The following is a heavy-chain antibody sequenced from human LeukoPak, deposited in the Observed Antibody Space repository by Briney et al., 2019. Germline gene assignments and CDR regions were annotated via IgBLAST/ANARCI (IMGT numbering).Heavy chain of an antibody. J-gene: IGHJ5*02. D-gene: IGHD2-15*01. CDR2: IYHSGST. CDR3: ARESCSGGSCFSP. Sequence: SETLSLTCAVSGCSISSSNWWSWVRQPPGKGLEWIGEIYHSGSTNYNPSLKSRVTISVDKSKNQFSLKLSSVTAADTAVYYCARESCSGGSCFSPWGQGTLVTVSS. CDR1: GCSISSSNW. V-gene: IGHV4-4*02.